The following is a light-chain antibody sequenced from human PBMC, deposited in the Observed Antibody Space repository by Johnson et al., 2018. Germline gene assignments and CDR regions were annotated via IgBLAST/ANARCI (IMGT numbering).Light chain of an antibody. CDR1: SSNIGNNY. CDR3: GTWDSSLSAGNV. CDR2: ENN. V-gene: IGLV1-51*02. J-gene: IGLJ1*01. Sequence: QSVLTQPPSVSAAPGQKVPISCSGSSSNIGNNYVSWYQQLPGTAPKLLIYENNKRPSGIPHRFSGSKSGTSATLGITGLQTGDEADYYCGTWDSSLSAGNVFGTGTKVTFL.